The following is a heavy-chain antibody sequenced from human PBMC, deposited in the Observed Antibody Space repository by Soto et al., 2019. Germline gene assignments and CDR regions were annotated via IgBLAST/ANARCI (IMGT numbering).Heavy chain of an antibody. V-gene: IGHV1-58*01. D-gene: IGHD3-22*01. CDR2: IVVGSGNT. J-gene: IGHJ5*02. CDR1: GFTFTSSS. Sequence: ASVKVSCKASGFTFTSSSVQWVRQARGQRLEWIGWIVVGSGNTNYAQKFQERVTITRDMSTSTAYMELRSLRSDDTAVYYCARVYYYDSSGYYPWGQGTLVTVSS. CDR3: ARVYYYDSSGYYP.